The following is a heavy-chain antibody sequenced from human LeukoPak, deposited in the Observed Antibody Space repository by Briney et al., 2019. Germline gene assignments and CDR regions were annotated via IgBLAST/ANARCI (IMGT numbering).Heavy chain of an antibody. CDR2: IIPILGIA. D-gene: IGHD1-26*01. J-gene: IGHJ4*02. CDR1: GGTFSSYA. Sequence: ASVKVSCKASGGTFSSYAISWVRQAPGQGLEWMGRIIPILGIANYAQKFQGRVTITADKSTSTAYMELSSLRSEDTAVYYCALQPQSGSYLGGFDYWGQGTLVTVSS. V-gene: IGHV1-69*04. CDR3: ALQPQSGSYLGGFDY.